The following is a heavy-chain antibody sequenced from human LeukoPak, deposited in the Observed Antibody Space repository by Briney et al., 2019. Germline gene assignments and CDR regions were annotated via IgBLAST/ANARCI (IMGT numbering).Heavy chain of an antibody. CDR1: GFTFSSYA. CDR2: ISYDGSNK. V-gene: IGHV3-30-3*01. CDR3: AKDSWTGGKGVSYFDY. J-gene: IGHJ4*02. D-gene: IGHD4-23*01. Sequence: GSLRLSCAASGFTFSSYAMHWVRQAPGKGLEWVAVISYDGSNKYYADSVKGRFTISRDNSKNTLYLQMNSLRAEDTAVYYCAKDSWTGGKGVSYFDYWGQGTLVTVSS.